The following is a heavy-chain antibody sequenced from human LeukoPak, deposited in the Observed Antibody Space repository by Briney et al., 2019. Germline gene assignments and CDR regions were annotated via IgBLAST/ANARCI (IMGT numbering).Heavy chain of an antibody. Sequence: PGGSLRLSCAASGFTFSAYWMSWVRQAPGKGLEWVANIKEDGSQKYSVDSVKGRFTISRDNAKNSLYLQMNSLRAEDTAVYYCARGGIVGATSDFDYWGQGTLVTVSS. CDR2: IKEDGSQK. V-gene: IGHV3-7*01. CDR1: GFTFSAYW. CDR3: ARGGIVGATSDFDY. D-gene: IGHD1-26*01. J-gene: IGHJ4*02.